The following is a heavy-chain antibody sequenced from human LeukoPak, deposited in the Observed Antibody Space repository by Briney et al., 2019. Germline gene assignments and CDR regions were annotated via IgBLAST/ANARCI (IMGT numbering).Heavy chain of an antibody. CDR1: GFYFSNYW. V-gene: IGHV3-74*01. J-gene: IGHJ4*02. CDR2: IKGDGSIT. D-gene: IGHD6-13*01. CDR3: TTVSAAGQLDY. Sequence: PGGSLRLSCVASGFYFSNYWIHWVRQTPGKGLVWVSRIKGDGSITAYADSVKGRFTISRDNAKNTLYLQMNSLKTEDTAVYYCTTVSAAGQLDYWGQGTLVTVSS.